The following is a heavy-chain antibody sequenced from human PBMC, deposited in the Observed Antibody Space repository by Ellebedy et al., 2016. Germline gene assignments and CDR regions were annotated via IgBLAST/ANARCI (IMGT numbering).Heavy chain of an antibody. CDR2: IHYSGST. CDR1: GGSISRSNYY. CDR3: ARHEVDILTAHFFDPFDY. Sequence: SETLSLTCTVSGGSISRSNYYWGWIRQPPGKGLEWIGSIHYSGSTYYNPSLKSRVTISVDTSKNQFSLKLSSVTAADTAVYYCARHEVDILTAHFFDPFDYWGQGTLATVSS. D-gene: IGHD3-9*01. J-gene: IGHJ4*02. V-gene: IGHV4-39*01.